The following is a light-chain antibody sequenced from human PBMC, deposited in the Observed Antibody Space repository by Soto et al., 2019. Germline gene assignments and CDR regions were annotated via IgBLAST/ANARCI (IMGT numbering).Light chain of an antibody. J-gene: IGLJ1*01. Sequence: QSVLTQPPSASGSPGQSVTIPCTGTSSDVGGYYYVSWYQQHPGKAPKLMIYEVSKRPSGVPDRFSGSKSGNTASLTVSGLQAEDEADYYCSSYAGTNTPYVFGTGTKLTVL. CDR3: SSYAGTNTPYV. CDR2: EVS. V-gene: IGLV2-8*01. CDR1: SSDVGGYYY.